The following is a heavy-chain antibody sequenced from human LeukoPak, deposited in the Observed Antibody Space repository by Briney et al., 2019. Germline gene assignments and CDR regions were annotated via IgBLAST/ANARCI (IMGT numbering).Heavy chain of an antibody. Sequence: GASVKVSCKASGYTFSSYDINWVRQATGQGLEWMRWMNPNSGNTGNAQKFQGRVTMTRNSSITTAYMELSSLRSEDTAVYYCARALSWTTDSYYYMDVWGKGTTVTVS. CDR3: ARALSWTTDSYYYMDV. D-gene: IGHD3/OR15-3a*01. V-gene: IGHV1-8*01. J-gene: IGHJ6*03. CDR1: GYTFSSYD. CDR2: MNPNSGNT.